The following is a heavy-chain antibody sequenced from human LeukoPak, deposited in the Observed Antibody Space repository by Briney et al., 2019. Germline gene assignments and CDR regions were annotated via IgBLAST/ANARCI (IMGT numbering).Heavy chain of an antibody. V-gene: IGHV3-48*03. D-gene: IGHD2-21*01. CDR1: GFTFSSYE. CDR2: ISSSGRAI. Sequence: GGSLRLSCAGSGFTFSSYEMNWVRQAPGKGLEWVSYISSSGRAIYYADSVKGRFTVSRDNAKNSLYLQMNGLRAEDTAVYYCAREVVSDYYFDYWGQGTLVTVSP. CDR3: AREVVSDYYFDY. J-gene: IGHJ4*02.